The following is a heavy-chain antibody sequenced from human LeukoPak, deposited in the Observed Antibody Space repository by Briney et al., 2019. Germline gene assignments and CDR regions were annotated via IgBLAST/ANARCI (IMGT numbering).Heavy chain of an antibody. CDR1: CGSISSYY. J-gene: IGHJ4*02. D-gene: IGHD3-10*01. Sequence: SETLSLTCTDSCGSISSYYWSWIRQPPGKGLEWIGYIYYSGSTNYNPSLKSRVTISVDTSKNRFSLKLSSVTAADTAVYYCARAPHRYYYIDYWGQGTLVTVSS. V-gene: IGHV4-59*01. CDR2: IYYSGST. CDR3: ARAPHRYYYIDY.